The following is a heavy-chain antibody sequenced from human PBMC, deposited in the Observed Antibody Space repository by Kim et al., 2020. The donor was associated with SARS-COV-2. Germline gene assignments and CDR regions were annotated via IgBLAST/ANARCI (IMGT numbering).Heavy chain of an antibody. CDR2: IYYSGST. CDR1: GGSISSYY. Sequence: SETLSLTCTVSGGSISSYYWSWIRQPPGKGLEWIGYIYYSGSTNYNPSLKSRVTISVDTSKNQFSLKLSSVTAADTAVYYFASVTYYYDSSGYHTKYFQHWGHGTLVTVSS. D-gene: IGHD3-22*01. V-gene: IGHV4-59*01. CDR3: ASVTYYYDSSGYHTKYFQH. J-gene: IGHJ1*01.